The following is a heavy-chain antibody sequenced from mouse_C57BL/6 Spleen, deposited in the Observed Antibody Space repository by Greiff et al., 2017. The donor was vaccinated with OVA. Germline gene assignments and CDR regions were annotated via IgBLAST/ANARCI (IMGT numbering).Heavy chain of an antibody. V-gene: IGHV5-6*01. Sequence: EVKLMESGGDLVKPGGSLKLSCAASGFTFSSYGMSWVRQTPDKRLEWVATISSGGSYTYYPDSVKGRLTITRDNAKNTLYLQLISLKSEDTAMYYCARQGYGSSYYFDYWGQGTTLTVSS. J-gene: IGHJ2*01. CDR2: ISSGGSYT. D-gene: IGHD1-1*01. CDR3: ARQGYGSSYYFDY. CDR1: GFTFSSYG.